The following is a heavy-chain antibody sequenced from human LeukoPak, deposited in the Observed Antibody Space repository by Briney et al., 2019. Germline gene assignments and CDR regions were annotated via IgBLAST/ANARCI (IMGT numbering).Heavy chain of an antibody. CDR2: TYHSGST. J-gene: IGHJ5*02. Sequence: SETLSLTCAVSGGSISSGGYSWSWIRQPPGKGLEWIGYTYHSGSTYYNPSLKSRVTISVDRSKNQFSLKLSSVTAADTAVYYCARALREGFGELSVADWFDPWGQGTLVTVSS. D-gene: IGHD3-10*01. CDR3: ARALREGFGELSVADWFDP. CDR1: GGSISSGGYS. V-gene: IGHV4-30-2*01.